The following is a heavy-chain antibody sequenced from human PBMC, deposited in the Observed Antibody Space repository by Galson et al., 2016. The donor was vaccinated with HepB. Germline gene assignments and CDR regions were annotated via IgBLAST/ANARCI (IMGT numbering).Heavy chain of an antibody. CDR1: GFAFSTYA. D-gene: IGHD1-1*01. Sequence: SLRLSCATSGFAFSTYAMHWVGQAPGKGLEWVAVISFDGTNKYYAEYVKGRFTISRDTSKNTVPLQMTSLRGEDTAVYYCASGASGTTHGPYWFDPWGQGTLVTVAS. CDR3: ASGASGTTHGPYWFDP. V-gene: IGHV3-30-3*02. CDR2: ISFDGTNK. J-gene: IGHJ5*02.